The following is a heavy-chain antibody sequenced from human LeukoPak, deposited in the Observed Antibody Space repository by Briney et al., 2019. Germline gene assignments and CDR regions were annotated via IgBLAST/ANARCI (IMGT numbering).Heavy chain of an antibody. CDR3: ARDGIFNFWSGYYLDY. J-gene: IGHJ4*02. D-gene: IGHD3-3*01. Sequence: ASVKVSCKASGYTFTSYGISWVRQAPGQGLEWMGWISAYNGNTNYAQKLQGRVTMTTDTSTSTAYMELRSLRSDDTAVYYCARDGIFNFWSGYYLDYWGQGTLVTVSS. CDR2: ISAYNGNT. CDR1: GYTFTSYG. V-gene: IGHV1-18*01.